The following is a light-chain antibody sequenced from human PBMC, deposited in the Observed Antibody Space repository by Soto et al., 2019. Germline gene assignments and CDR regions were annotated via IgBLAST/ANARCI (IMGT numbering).Light chain of an antibody. Sequence: DIHLTQSPSTLSASVGDRVSLTCRASHSLNTRLAWYQQRPGKAPKLLIYDASTLESGVPSRFSGGGSGTEFTLTINNLQPDDLATYICQQYKSYSTFGRGTKVDI. CDR2: DAS. J-gene: IGKJ1*01. V-gene: IGKV1-5*01. CDR3: QQYKSYST. CDR1: HSLNTR.